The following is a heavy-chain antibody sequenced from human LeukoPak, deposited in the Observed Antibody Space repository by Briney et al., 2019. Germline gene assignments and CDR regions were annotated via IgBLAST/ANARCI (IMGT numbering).Heavy chain of an antibody. CDR2: IYHSGST. Sequence: SQTLSLTCAVSGGSISSGDYSWSWIRRPPGKGLEWIGYIYHSGSTYYNPSLKSRVTISVDRSKNQFSLKLSSVTAADTAVYYCARAIRYWYFDLWGRGTLVTVSS. CDR3: ARAIRYWYFDL. V-gene: IGHV4-30-2*01. CDR1: GGSISSGDYS. J-gene: IGHJ2*01. D-gene: IGHD2-2*02.